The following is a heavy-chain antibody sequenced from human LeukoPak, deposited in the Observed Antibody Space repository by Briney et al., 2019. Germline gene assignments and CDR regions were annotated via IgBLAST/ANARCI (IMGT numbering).Heavy chain of an antibody. V-gene: IGHV3-48*03. J-gene: IGHJ6*03. CDR3: ARDPYSGGYGAYYYYYMDL. CDR1: GFTFSSYE. CDR2: ISSSGSTI. Sequence: GGSLRLSCAASGFTFSSYEMNWVRQAPGKGLEWVSYISSSGSTIYYADSVKGRFTISRDNADNSLYLQMSSLRDEDTAVYYCARDPYSGGYGAYYYYYMDLWGKGTTVTVSS. D-gene: IGHD5-12*01.